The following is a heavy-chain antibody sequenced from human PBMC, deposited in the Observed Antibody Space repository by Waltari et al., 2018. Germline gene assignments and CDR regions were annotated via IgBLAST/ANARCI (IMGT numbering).Heavy chain of an antibody. CDR3: ARAEVHREGNYYYYYYMDV. V-gene: IGHV1-69*01. CDR2: IIPIFGTA. Sequence: MGGIIPIFGTANYAQKFQGRVTITADESTSTAYMELSSLRSEDTAVYYCARAEVHREGNYYYYYYMDVWGKGTTVTVSS. J-gene: IGHJ6*03. D-gene: IGHD3-10*01.